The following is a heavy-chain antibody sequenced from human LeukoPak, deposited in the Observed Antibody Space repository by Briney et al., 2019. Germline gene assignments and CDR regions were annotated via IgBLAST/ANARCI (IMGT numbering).Heavy chain of an antibody. CDR2: INHSGST. J-gene: IGHJ4*02. Sequence: SETLSLTCAVYGGSFSGYYWSWIRQPPGKGLEWIGEINHSGSTNYNPSLKSRVTISVDTSKNQFSLKLSSVTAADTAVYYCARDERGYGLYYFDYWGQGTLVTVSS. V-gene: IGHV4-34*01. CDR3: ARDERGYGLYYFDY. CDR1: GGSFSGYY. D-gene: IGHD5-12*01.